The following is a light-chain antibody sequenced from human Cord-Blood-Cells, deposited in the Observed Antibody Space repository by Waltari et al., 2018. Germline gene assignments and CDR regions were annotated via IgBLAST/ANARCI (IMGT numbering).Light chain of an antibody. J-gene: IGLJ3*02. CDR3: SSYTSSSTLV. CDR2: DVS. CDR1: SSDVGGYNY. Sequence: QSALTQPASVSGSPGQSITISCTGTSSDVGGYNYVSCYQQHPGKAPKLMIYDVSKLPSGVSNRFSGSKSGNTASLTISGLQAEDEADYYCSSYTSSSTLVFGGGTKLTVL. V-gene: IGLV2-14*01.